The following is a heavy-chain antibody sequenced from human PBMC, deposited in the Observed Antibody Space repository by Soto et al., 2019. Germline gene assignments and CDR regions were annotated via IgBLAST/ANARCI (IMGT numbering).Heavy chain of an antibody. D-gene: IGHD3-22*01. CDR2: FDREDGER. J-gene: IGHJ3*02. CDR1: GYTLTELS. Sequence: GASVKVSCKVSGYTLTELSMHWERQAPGKGLVWMGGFDREDGERIYAQKFQDRVTMTEDTSTDTAYMELSSLISEDTAVYYCATRITMIVVDAFDIWGQGSMVTVSS. V-gene: IGHV1-24*01. CDR3: ATRITMIVVDAFDI.